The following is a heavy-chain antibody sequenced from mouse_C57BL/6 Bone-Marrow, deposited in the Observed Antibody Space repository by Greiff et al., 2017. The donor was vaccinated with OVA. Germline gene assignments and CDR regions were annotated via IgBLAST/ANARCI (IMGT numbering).Heavy chain of an antibody. J-gene: IGHJ4*01. CDR1: GYTFTSYW. V-gene: IGHV1-50*01. CDR3: ARAPYYYGSPYAMDY. CDR2: IDPSDSYT. Sequence: QVQLQQSGAELVKPGASVKLSCKASGYTFTSYWMQWVKQRPGQGLEWIGEIDPSDSYTNYNQKFKGKATLTVDTSSSTAYMQLSSLTSEDSAVYYCARAPYYYGSPYAMDYWGQGTSVTVSS. D-gene: IGHD1-1*01.